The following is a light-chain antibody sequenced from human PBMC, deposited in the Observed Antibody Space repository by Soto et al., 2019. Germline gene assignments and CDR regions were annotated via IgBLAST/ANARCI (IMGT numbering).Light chain of an antibody. CDR2: GNT. CDR1: SSNIGAGYD. Sequence: VLTQPPSVSGAPGQRVTISCTGSSSNIGAGYDVHWYLQLPGTAPKLLIYGNTNRPSGVPDRFSGSKSGSSASLAITGLQAEDEADYYCQSHDSSMHASVFGTGTKVTVL. J-gene: IGLJ1*01. CDR3: QSHDSSMHASV. V-gene: IGLV1-40*01.